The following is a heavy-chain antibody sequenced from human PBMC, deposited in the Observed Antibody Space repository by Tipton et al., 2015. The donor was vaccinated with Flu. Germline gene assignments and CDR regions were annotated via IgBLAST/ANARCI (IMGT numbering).Heavy chain of an antibody. CDR1: GGSISSYY. Sequence: TLSLTCTVSGGSISSYYWSWIRQPPGKGLEWIGYIYYSGSTNYNPSLKSRVTISVDTSKNQFSLKLSSVTAADTAVYYCARVVDCSSTSCYRSYYYYMDVWGKGTTVPVSS. CDR3: ARVVDCSSTSCYRSYYYYMDV. CDR2: IYYSGST. D-gene: IGHD2-2*02. J-gene: IGHJ6*03. V-gene: IGHV4-59*01.